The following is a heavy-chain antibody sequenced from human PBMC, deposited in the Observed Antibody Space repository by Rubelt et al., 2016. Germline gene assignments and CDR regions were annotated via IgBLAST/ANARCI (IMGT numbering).Heavy chain of an antibody. CDR1: GFTFSSYA. D-gene: IGHD6-13*01. CDR3: ARDLYSSSWNPGGFDY. J-gene: IGHJ4*02. Sequence: GFTFSSYAMHWVRQAPGKGLEWVSYISSSSSTIYYADSVKGRFTISRDNAKNSLYLQMNSLRAEDTAVYYCARDLYSSSWNPGGFDYWGQGTLVTVSS. V-gene: IGHV3-48*01. CDR2: ISSSSSTI.